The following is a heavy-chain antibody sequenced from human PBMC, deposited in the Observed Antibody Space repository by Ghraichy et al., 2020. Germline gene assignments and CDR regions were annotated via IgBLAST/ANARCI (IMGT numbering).Heavy chain of an antibody. V-gene: IGHV3-7*01. CDR1: GFTFSNYW. Sequence: GGSLRLSCATSGFTFSNYWMNWVRQAPGKGLEWVAIIKKDGSEEYYVYSVKGRFTISRDNAQNSLYLQMNSLRAEDTALYFCVAGAGYLLDFWGKGSLVTVSS. J-gene: IGHJ4*02. CDR3: VAGAGYLLDF. CDR2: IKKDGSEE. D-gene: IGHD3-9*01.